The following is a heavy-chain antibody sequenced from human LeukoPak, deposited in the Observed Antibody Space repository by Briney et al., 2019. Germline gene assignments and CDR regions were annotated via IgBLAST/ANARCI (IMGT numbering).Heavy chain of an antibody. D-gene: IGHD4-11*01. Sequence: ASVSVSCMTSGYTSRDYYIHWVRHAPEQRLEWRGRINPNRGKTKSAQKFQGRVTMTGDTCISAAYMELRRVTSDDAAVYYCARDRDYSNTERGFDYWGQGTLVTVSS. V-gene: IGHV1-2*06. CDR1: GYTSRDYY. CDR2: INPNRGKT. CDR3: ARDRDYSNTERGFDY. J-gene: IGHJ4*02.